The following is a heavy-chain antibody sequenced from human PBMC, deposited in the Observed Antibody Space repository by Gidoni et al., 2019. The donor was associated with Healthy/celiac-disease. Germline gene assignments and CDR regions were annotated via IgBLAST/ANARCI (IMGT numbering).Heavy chain of an antibody. Sequence: EGQLWESGGGLVQPGGSLRLSCAASGCTFSSYAMSWVRRAPGKGRAWVSAISGSGGSTYYADSVQGRFTISSDNSKNTLYLQMNRLRAEDTAVYYCAKDPADIVGATPWGQGTLVTVSS. D-gene: IGHD1-26*01. CDR1: GCTFSSYA. J-gene: IGHJ4*02. CDR3: AKDPADIVGATP. V-gene: IGHV3-23*01. CDR2: ISGSGGST.